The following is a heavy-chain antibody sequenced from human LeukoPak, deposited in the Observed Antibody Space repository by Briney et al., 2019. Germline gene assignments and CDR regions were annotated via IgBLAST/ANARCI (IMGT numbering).Heavy chain of an antibody. D-gene: IGHD1-26*01. Sequence: SETLSLTCAVYGGSFSGYYWSWIRQPPGKGLEWIGEINHSGSTNYNPSLKSRVTISVDTSKNQFSLKLSSVTAADTAVYYCARLGASPFPFDYWGPGNPGHRLV. CDR1: GGSFSGYY. CDR2: INHSGST. CDR3: ARLGASPFPFDY. V-gene: IGHV4-34*01. J-gene: IGHJ4*02.